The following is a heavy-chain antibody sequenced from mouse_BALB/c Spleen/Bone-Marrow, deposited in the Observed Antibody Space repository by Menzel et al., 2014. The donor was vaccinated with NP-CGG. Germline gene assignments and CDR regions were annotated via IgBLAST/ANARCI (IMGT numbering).Heavy chain of an antibody. CDR3: AYYRYDEYFDV. V-gene: IGHV1S56*01. Sequence: VKLQESGPELVKPGASVKMSCKASGYTFTSYFIHWVKRRPGQGLEWIGWIYPGDGSTKYNEKFKGKTTLTADKSPSTAYMLLSSLTSEDSAIFFCAYYRYDEYFDVWGAGTTVTVSS. CDR1: GYTFTSYF. D-gene: IGHD2-14*01. CDR2: IYPGDGST. J-gene: IGHJ1*01.